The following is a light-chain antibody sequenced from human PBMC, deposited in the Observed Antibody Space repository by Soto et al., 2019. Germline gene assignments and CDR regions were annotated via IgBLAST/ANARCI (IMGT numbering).Light chain of an antibody. Sequence: DIQMTQSPSTLSASVGDRVTITCRASQSISSWLAWYQQKPGKASKLLIYKASSLESGVPSRFSGIGSGTEFTLTISSLQPDDFATYYCQQYNSYWTFGQGTKV. CDR1: QSISSW. J-gene: IGKJ1*01. CDR3: QQYNSYWT. V-gene: IGKV1-5*03. CDR2: KAS.